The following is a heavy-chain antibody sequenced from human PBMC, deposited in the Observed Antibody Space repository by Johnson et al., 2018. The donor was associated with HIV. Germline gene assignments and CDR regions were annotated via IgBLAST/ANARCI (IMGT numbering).Heavy chain of an antibody. D-gene: IGHD4-11*01. Sequence: EQLVESGGGVVRPGGSLRLSCVASGFTLHDYDMNWVRQPPGKGLEWVSGINWNGGTKDYADSVKGRFTISRDNSKNKLYLQMNSLRAEDTAVYYCARSYSTSWNASDIWGQGTMVTVSS. J-gene: IGHJ3*02. CDR1: GFTLHDYD. CDR3: ARSYSTSWNASDI. V-gene: IGHV3-20*04. CDR2: INWNGGTK.